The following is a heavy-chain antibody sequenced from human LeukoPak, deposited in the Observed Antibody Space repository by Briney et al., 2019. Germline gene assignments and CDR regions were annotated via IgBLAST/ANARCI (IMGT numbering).Heavy chain of an antibody. J-gene: IGHJ6*02. CDR2: INPSGGST. CDR1: GYTFTSYY. Sequence: ASVKVSCKASGYTFTSYYMHWVRQAPGQGLEWMGIINPSGGSTNYAQKFQGRVTITADESTSTAYMELSSLRSEDTAVYYCASRITIFGVVINDGMDVWGQGTTVTVSS. V-gene: IGHV1-46*01. D-gene: IGHD3-3*01. CDR3: ASRITIFGVVINDGMDV.